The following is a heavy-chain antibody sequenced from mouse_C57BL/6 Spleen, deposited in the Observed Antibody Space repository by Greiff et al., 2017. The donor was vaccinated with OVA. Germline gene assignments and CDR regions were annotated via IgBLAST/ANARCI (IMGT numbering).Heavy chain of an antibody. J-gene: IGHJ1*03. CDR1: GYTFTSYW. V-gene: IGHV1-72*01. Sequence: VQLQQPGAELVKPGASVKVSCKASGYTFTSYWMHWVKQRPGQGLEWIGRIDPNSGGTKYNEKFKSKATLTVDKPSSTAYMQLSSLTSEDSAVYYCARWYGSSYWYFDVWGTGTTVTVSS. CDR2: IDPNSGGT. D-gene: IGHD1-1*01. CDR3: ARWYGSSYWYFDV.